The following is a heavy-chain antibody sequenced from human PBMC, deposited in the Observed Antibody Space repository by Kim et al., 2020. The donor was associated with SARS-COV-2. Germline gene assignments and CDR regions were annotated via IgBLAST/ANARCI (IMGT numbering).Heavy chain of an antibody. D-gene: IGHD6-13*01. CDR3: AGAWGGVGKAAAGYYGMDV. V-gene: IGHV4-59*01. CDR2: SYYSGST. CDR1: GGSISSYY. Sequence: SETLSLTCTVSGGSISSYYWCWIRQPPGKGLEWIGYSYYSGSTNYNPSLKIRVTISVDTSNNQFSLKLSPVTAADTAVDDCAGAWGGVGKAAAGYYGMDVWGQGTTVTVSS. J-gene: IGHJ6*02.